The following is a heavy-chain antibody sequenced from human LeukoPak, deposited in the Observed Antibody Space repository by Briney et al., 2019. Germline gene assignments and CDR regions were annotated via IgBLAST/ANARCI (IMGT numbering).Heavy chain of an antibody. CDR2: ISGSVGRT. V-gene: IGHV3-23*01. CDR3: AKERYSTSSAIEFDY. CDR1: GFSFSIFA. Sequence: RGSLRLSSAASGFSFSIFATSTVPDDPGERLGWVSGISGSVGRTYCADAVEGRFTSSRDNSKNTLYLQMNSLRAEDTAMYFCAKERYSTSSAIEFDYWAQGTLVTVSS. J-gene: IGHJ4*02. D-gene: IGHD6-6*01.